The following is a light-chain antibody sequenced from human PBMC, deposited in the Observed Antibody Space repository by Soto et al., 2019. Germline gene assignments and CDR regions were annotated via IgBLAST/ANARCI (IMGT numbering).Light chain of an antibody. CDR2: GAS. Sequence: EIVMTQSPATLSLSPGERATLSCRASQSVSSNFAWYQQKPGQAPRLLIYGASTRATGITARFSGSGSGTEFTLTISSLQSEDFAVYYCQQYFNWPPYTFGQGTKLEI. CDR1: QSVSSN. V-gene: IGKV3-15*01. CDR3: QQYFNWPPYT. J-gene: IGKJ2*01.